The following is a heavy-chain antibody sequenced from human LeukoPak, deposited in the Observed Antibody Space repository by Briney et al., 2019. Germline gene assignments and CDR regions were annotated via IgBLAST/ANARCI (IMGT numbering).Heavy chain of an antibody. CDR3: ARVPVNIWENWFDP. Sequence: SETLSLTCAVSGYSISSGYYWGWIRQPPRKGLEWIGSIYHNGNTYYNPSLKSRVTISVDTSKNEFSLKLSSVTAADTAVYYCARVPVNIWENWFDPWGQGTLVTVSS. V-gene: IGHV4-38-2*01. J-gene: IGHJ5*02. CDR1: GYSISSGYY. D-gene: IGHD1-26*01. CDR2: IYHNGNT.